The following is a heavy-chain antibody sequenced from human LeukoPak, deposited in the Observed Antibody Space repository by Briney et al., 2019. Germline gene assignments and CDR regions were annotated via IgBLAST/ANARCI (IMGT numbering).Heavy chain of an antibody. CDR2: INPNSGGT. V-gene: IGHV1-2*02. D-gene: IGHD7-27*01. CDR1: GYTLTGHY. Sequence: ASVKVSCKASGYTLTGHYMHWVRQAPGQGLEWMGWINPNSGGTKYAQKFQGRVTMTRDTSISTAYMELSSLNSDDTAVYYCARVDQSNHEPGDQGPWFDPWGQGTLVTVSS. J-gene: IGHJ5*02. CDR3: ARVDQSNHEPGDQGPWFDP.